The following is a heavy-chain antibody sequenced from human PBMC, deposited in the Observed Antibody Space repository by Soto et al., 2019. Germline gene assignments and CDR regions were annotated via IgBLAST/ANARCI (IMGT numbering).Heavy chain of an antibody. D-gene: IGHD2-15*01. Sequence: QVQLQESCPGLVRPSQTLSLICTVSGGSINSGDSYWNWIRQHPAKGLEWIGYINYRGSTLYNPSLKSRIIISVATSKTQFSLMLSSVTAADTAVYYCARDAPGVAPYWGQGTLVTVSS. V-gene: IGHV4-31*03. J-gene: IGHJ4*02. CDR2: INYRGST. CDR3: ARDAPGVAPY. CDR1: GGSINSGDSY.